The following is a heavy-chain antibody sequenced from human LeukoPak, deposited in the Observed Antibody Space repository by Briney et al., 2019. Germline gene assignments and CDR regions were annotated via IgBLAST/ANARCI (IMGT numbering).Heavy chain of an antibody. V-gene: IGHV3-23*01. CDR1: GFTFSDYA. CDR3: AKDLQTWPRFPDY. J-gene: IGHJ4*02. CDR2: INDNGSTR. D-gene: IGHD5-12*01. Sequence: GGSLRLSCGASGFTFSDYAMSWVRQAPGKGLEWVSGINDNGSTRFYAVSVKGRFTSSRDNPKNTLYLQMIGLRVEDTAVYYCAKDLQTWPRFPDYWGRGTLVTVSS.